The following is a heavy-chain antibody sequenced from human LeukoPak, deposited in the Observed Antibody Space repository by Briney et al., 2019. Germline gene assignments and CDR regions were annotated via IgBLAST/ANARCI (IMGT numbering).Heavy chain of an antibody. V-gene: IGHV3-23*01. D-gene: IGHD2-2*01. CDR2: ISGSGGST. Sequence: GGSLRLSCAASGFTFSSYAMSWVRQAPGKGLEWVSAISGSGGSTYYADSVKGRFTISRDNAKNSLYLQMNSLRAEDTAVYYCARGVGCSSTSCYYSDYWGQGTLVIVSS. CDR3: ARGVGCSSTSCYYSDY. CDR1: GFTFSSYA. J-gene: IGHJ4*02.